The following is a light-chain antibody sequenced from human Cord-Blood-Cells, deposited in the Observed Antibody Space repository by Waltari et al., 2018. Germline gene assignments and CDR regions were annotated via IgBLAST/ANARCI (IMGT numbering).Light chain of an antibody. Sequence: QSALTPPASVSGSPGQSIPIPCTGTRSDVGCYNLASWYQQHPGKAPKLMIYEVSKRPSGVSNRFSGSKSGNTASLTISGLQAEDEADYYCCSYAGSSTLVFGGGTKLTVL. CDR1: RSDVGCYNL. CDR3: CSYAGSSTLV. CDR2: EVS. J-gene: IGLJ2*01. V-gene: IGLV2-23*02.